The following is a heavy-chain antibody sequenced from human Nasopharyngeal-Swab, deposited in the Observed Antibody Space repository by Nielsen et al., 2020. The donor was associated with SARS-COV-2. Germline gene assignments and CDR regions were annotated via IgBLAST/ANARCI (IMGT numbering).Heavy chain of an antibody. CDR1: GYTFTGYY. J-gene: IGHJ4*02. CDR3: ARDQGAAARWII. V-gene: IGHV1-2*06. Sequence: ASVQVSCKASGYTFTGYYMHWVRQAPGQGLEWMGRINPNNGGTNYAQKFQGRVTMTRDTSISTAYMELSRLRSDDTAVYYCARDQGAAARWIIWGQGTLVTVSS. CDR2: INPNNGGT. D-gene: IGHD6-6*01.